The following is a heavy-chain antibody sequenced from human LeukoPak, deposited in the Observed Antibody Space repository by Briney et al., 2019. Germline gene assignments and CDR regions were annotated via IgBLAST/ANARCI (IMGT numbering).Heavy chain of an antibody. J-gene: IGHJ3*02. Sequence: GGSLRLSCAASGFTFSSYAMSWVRQAPGKGLEWVSAISGSGGSTYYADSVKGRFTISRDTSKNTVYLQMNSLRAEDTAVYYCARELREHGAFDIWGQGTMVTVSS. CDR1: GFTFSSYA. CDR3: ARELREHGAFDI. D-gene: IGHD1-26*01. V-gene: IGHV3-23*01. CDR2: ISGSGGST.